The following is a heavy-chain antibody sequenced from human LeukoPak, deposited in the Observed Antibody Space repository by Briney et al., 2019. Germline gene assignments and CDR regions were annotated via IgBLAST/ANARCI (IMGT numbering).Heavy chain of an antibody. CDR3: ARRDVAVTFDL. CDR1: GGSISSYY. V-gene: IGHV4-59*08. D-gene: IGHD6-19*01. CDR2: IYYSGST. J-gene: IGHJ2*01. Sequence: SETLSLTCTVSGGSISSYYWSWIRQPPGKGLEWIGYIYYSGSTNYNPSLKSRVTISVDTSKNQFSLKLSSVTAADTAVYYCARRDVAVTFDLWGRGTLVTVSS.